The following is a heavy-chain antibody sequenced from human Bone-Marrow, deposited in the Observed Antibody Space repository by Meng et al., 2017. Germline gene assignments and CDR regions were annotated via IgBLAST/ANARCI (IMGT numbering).Heavy chain of an antibody. CDR2: INWNGGST. CDR3: ARNSNDGFGELYWYFDY. CDR1: GFTFDDYG. D-gene: IGHD3-10*01. Sequence: GGSLRLSCAASGFTFDDYGMSWVRQAPGKGLEWVSGINWNGGSTGYADSVKGRFTISRDNAKNSLYLQMNSLRDEDTALYYCARNSNDGFGELYWYFDYWGQGTLVTVSS. V-gene: IGHV3-20*04. J-gene: IGHJ4*02.